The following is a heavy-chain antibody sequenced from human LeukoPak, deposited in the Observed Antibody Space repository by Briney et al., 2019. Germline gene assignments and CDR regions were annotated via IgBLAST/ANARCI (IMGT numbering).Heavy chain of an antibody. J-gene: IGHJ4*02. V-gene: IGHV1-69*06. CDR1: GGTFSSYA. Sequence: SVKVSCKASGGTFSSYAISWVRQAPGQGLEWMGGIIPIFGTANYAQKFQGRVTITADKSTSTAYMELSSLRSEDTAVYYCARGGIVVVPAAMAYWGQGTLVTVSS. CDR2: IIPIFGTA. D-gene: IGHD2-2*01. CDR3: ARGGIVVVPAAMAY.